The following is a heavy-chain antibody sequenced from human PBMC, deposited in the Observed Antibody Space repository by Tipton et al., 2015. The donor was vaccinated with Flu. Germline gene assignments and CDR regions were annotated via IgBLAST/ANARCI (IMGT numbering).Heavy chain of an antibody. CDR3: ARALSGYYFYASDI. J-gene: IGHJ3*02. CDR1: GYSISSGYY. Sequence: TLSLTCTVSGYSISSGYYWGWIRQPPGKGLEWIGSIYHSGSTYYNPSLKSRVTISVDTSKNQFSLKLSSVTAADTAVYYCARALSGYYFYASDIWGQGTMVTVSS. CDR2: IYHSGST. V-gene: IGHV4-38-2*02. D-gene: IGHD3-22*01.